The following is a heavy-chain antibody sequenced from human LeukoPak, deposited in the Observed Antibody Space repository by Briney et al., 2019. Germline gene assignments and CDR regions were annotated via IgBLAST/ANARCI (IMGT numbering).Heavy chain of an antibody. CDR3: ARVQIAATGWFDP. Sequence: PSETLSLTCTISGASIDSYYWSWIRQPPGKGLEWIGYIYYSGTTKYNPSLKSRVTISVDTSKNQFSLKLSSVTAADTAVYYCARVQIAATGWFDPWGQGTLVTVSS. V-gene: IGHV4-59*01. D-gene: IGHD2-15*01. CDR2: IYYSGTT. CDR1: GASIDSYY. J-gene: IGHJ5*02.